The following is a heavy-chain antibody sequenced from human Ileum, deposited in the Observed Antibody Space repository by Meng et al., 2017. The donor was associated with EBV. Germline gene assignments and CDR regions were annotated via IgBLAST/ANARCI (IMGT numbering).Heavy chain of an antibody. CDR3: ARVGQWLPIDY. D-gene: IGHD6-19*01. CDR1: GGSISSSNW. V-gene: IGHV4-4*02. Sequence: QVLRQGSGPGLVRPSVPLSPTGAVSGGSISSSNWWSWVCQPPGKGLEWIGEIYHSGSTNYNPSLKSRVTISVDKSKNQFSLNLSSVTAADTAVYYCARVGQWLPIDYWGQGTLVTVSS. J-gene: IGHJ4*02. CDR2: IYHSGST.